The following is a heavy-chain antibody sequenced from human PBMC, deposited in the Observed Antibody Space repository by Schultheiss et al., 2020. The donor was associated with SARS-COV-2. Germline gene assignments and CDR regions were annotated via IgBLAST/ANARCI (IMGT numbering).Heavy chain of an antibody. J-gene: IGHJ4*02. Sequence: SQTLSLTCTVSGASISSGGYYWTWIRQHPGKGLEWIGYIYYSVSTYYNTSLRSRVTISVDTSKNQLSLKLSSVTAADTAVYYCARRVPLVTTPTYFDYWGQGTLVTVSS. D-gene: IGHD4-17*01. CDR3: ARRVPLVTTPTYFDY. CDR1: GASISSGGYY. CDR2: IYYSVST. V-gene: IGHV4-31*03.